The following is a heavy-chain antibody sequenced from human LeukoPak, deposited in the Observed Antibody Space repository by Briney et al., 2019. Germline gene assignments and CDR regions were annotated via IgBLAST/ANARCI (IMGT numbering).Heavy chain of an antibody. J-gene: IGHJ6*03. Sequence: GGSLRLSCIGSEVTFNKYAMHWLRQAPGKGLEWVSAISGSGGSTYYADSVKGRFTISRDNSKNTLYLQMNSLRAEDTAVYYCAKSWGYTRPYYNYMDVWGKGTTVTVSS. D-gene: IGHD3-16*02. CDR2: ISGSGGST. V-gene: IGHV3-23*01. CDR3: AKSWGYTRPYYNYMDV. CDR1: EVTFNKYA.